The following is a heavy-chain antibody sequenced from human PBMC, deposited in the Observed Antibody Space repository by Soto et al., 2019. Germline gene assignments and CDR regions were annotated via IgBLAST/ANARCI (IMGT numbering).Heavy chain of an antibody. CDR1: AYTFTSYD. CDR2: MNPNSGNT. CDR3: IITGTTHYYFDY. J-gene: IGHJ4*02. D-gene: IGHD1-1*01. Sequence: ASGKVSCKASAYTFTSYDINWVRQATGQGLEWMGWMNPNSGNTGYAQKFQGRVTMTRNTSISTAYMELSSLRSEDTVVYYCIITGTTHYYFDYWRKRTLVTVSS. V-gene: IGHV1-8*01.